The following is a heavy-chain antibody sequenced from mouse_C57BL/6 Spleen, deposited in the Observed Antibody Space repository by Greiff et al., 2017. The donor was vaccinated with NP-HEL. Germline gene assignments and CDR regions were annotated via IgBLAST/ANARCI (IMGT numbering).Heavy chain of an antibody. V-gene: IGHV1-80*01. CDR3: ARARILGLFDY. Sequence: VMLVESGAELVKPGASVKISCKASGYAFSSYWMNWVKQRPGKGLEWIGQIYPGDGDTNYNGKFKGKATLTADKSSSTAYMQLSSLTSEDSAVYFCARARILGLFDYWGQGTTLTVSS. CDR2: IYPGDGDT. CDR1: GYAFSSYW. J-gene: IGHJ2*01. D-gene: IGHD3-1*01.